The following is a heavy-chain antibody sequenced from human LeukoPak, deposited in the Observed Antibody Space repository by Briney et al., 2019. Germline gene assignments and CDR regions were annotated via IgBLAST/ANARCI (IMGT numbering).Heavy chain of an antibody. V-gene: IGHV3-74*01. Sequence: GGSLRLSCGASGFTLTNYWMNWVRQAPGRGLVWVSRISSDGRETTYADSVKGRFTISRDNAKNTLYLQMNSLRAEDTAVYYCARVSSEVVIFPKLHYYYYMDVWGKGTTVTVSS. CDR2: ISSDGRET. CDR1: GFTLTNYW. CDR3: ARVSSEVVIFPKLHYYYYMDV. J-gene: IGHJ6*03. D-gene: IGHD3-22*01.